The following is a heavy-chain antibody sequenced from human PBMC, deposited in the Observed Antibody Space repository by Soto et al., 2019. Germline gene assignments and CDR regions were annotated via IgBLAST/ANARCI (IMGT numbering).Heavy chain of an antibody. V-gene: IGHV6-1*01. Sequence: SQTLSLTCAISGDSVSDNSAAWNWIRQSPSRGLEWLGRTYYRSKWYNDYAVPVKSRITVTPDTSKNQFSLHLNSVTPEDTAVYYCAREFTYYVSSDSYLHYCGPGAILTVST. CDR3: AREFTYYVSSDSYLHY. CDR1: GDSVSDNSAA. J-gene: IGHJ4*02. D-gene: IGHD3-16*01. CDR2: TYYRSKWYN.